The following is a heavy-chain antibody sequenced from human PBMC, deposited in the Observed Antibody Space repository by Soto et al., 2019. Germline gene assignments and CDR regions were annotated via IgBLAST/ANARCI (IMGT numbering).Heavy chain of an antibody. Sequence: TGGSLILSCAASGFTFSSYWMSWVRQAPGKGLEWVSAISGSGGSTYYADSVKGRFTISRDNSKNTLYLQMNSLRAEDTAVYYCAKAYNPYGSGSLNWFDPWGQGTLVTVSS. V-gene: IGHV3-23*01. D-gene: IGHD3-10*01. J-gene: IGHJ5*02. CDR3: AKAYNPYGSGSLNWFDP. CDR2: ISGSGGST. CDR1: GFTFSSYW.